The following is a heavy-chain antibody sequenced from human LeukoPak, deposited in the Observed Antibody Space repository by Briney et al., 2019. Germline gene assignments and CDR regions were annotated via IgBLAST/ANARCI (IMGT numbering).Heavy chain of an antibody. V-gene: IGHV4-39*07. CDR2: IYYSGST. Sequence: SETLSLTCTVSGGSISSSSYYWGWIRQPPGKGLEWIGSIYYSGSTYYNPSLKSRVTISVDTSKNQFSLKLSSVTAADTAVYYCARNTVGAYFDYWAQGTLVTVSS. CDR3: ARNTVGAYFDY. J-gene: IGHJ4*02. CDR1: GGSISSSSYY. D-gene: IGHD1-26*01.